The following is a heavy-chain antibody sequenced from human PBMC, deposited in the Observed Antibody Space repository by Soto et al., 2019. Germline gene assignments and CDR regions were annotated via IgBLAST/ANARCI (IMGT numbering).Heavy chain of an antibody. J-gene: IGHJ4*02. Sequence: GGSLRLSCAASGFTFSSYAMSWVRQAPGKGLEWVSAISGSGGSTYYADSVKGRFTISRDNSKNTLYLQMNSLRAEDTAVYYCAKDLSFHGDDSFSRPFDYWGQGTLVTVSS. V-gene: IGHV3-23*01. CDR1: GFTFSSYA. CDR3: AKDLSFHGDDSFSRPFDY. D-gene: IGHD4-17*01. CDR2: ISGSGGST.